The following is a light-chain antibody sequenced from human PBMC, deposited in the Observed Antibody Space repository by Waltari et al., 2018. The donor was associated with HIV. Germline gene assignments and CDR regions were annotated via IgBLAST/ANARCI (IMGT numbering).Light chain of an antibody. Sequence: DIQMTQYPSTLSASVAARVPITCRASLDIRRWLAWYQQKPGKAPKLLIYKASTLQSGVPSRFRGSGSGTEFTLTISSLQPDDFATYYCQQYKGFTDYTFGQGTKLEI. V-gene: IGKV1-5*03. J-gene: IGKJ2*01. CDR1: LDIRRW. CDR2: KAS. CDR3: QQYKGFTDYT.